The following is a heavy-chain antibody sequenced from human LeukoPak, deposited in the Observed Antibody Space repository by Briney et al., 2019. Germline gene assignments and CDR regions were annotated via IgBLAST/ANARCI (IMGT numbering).Heavy chain of an antibody. CDR1: GFTFSSYG. Sequence: PGGSLRLSCAASGFTFSSYGMHWVRQAPGKGLEWVAVISYDGSNKYYADSVKGRFTISRDNSKNTLYLQMNSLRAEDTAVYYCAKDRVYYGSGDYWGQGTLVTVSS. V-gene: IGHV3-30*18. CDR3: AKDRVYYGSGDY. J-gene: IGHJ4*02. CDR2: ISYDGSNK. D-gene: IGHD3-10*01.